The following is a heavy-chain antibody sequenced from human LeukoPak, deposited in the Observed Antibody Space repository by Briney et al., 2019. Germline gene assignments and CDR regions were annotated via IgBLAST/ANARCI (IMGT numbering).Heavy chain of an antibody. CDR1: GFTFSSYA. Sequence: GGSLGLSCAASGFTFSSYAMSWVRQAPGEGLEWFSAISGSGAGTNYAHSVKGRFSISRDNSKKTLYLQMNSLRAEDTAVYYCANLGYCTSSSCYGDYWGQGTLVTVSS. CDR2: ISGSGAGT. J-gene: IGHJ4*02. CDR3: ANLGYCTSSSCYGDY. V-gene: IGHV3-23*01. D-gene: IGHD2-2*01.